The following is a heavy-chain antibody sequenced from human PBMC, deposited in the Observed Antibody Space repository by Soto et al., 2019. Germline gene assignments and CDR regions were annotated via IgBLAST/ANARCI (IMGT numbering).Heavy chain of an antibody. CDR3: AASIFYYGMDV. V-gene: IGHV5-51*01. J-gene: IGHJ6*02. CDR2: IYPGDSDT. Sequence: ESLKLSCEGCGYTFPNCWIVWVRQMPGKGLEWMGIIYPGDSDTKYNPSFQGQVTISADKSITTTYLRWTSLKASDTAIYYCAASIFYYGMDVWGQGTTVTVSS. CDR1: GYTFPNCW.